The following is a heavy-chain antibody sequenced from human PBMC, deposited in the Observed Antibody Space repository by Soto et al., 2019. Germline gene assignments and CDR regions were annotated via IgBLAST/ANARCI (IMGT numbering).Heavy chain of an antibody. D-gene: IGHD6-13*01. CDR3: ARDEQGAAPY. J-gene: IGHJ4*02. CDR1: GGSFSGYY. V-gene: IGHV4-34*01. CDR2: INHSGST. Sequence: SETLSLTCAVYGGSFSGYYWSWIRQPPGKGLEWIGEINHSGSTNYNPSLKSRVTISVDTSKNQFSLKLTSVTAADTAVYYCARDEQGAAPYWGQGTRVTVSS.